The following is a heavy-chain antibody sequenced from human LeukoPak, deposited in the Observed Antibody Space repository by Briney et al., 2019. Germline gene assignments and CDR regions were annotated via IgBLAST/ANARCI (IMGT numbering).Heavy chain of an antibody. V-gene: IGHV4-61*01. CDR3: AREPGFDSSGYLNWFDP. CDR1: GDSISSSSYY. CDR2: ISYSGST. J-gene: IGHJ5*02. Sequence: PSETLSLTCTVSGDSISSSSYYWGWIRQPPGKGLEWIACISYSGSTKYNPSLKSRVTISVDTSKNQLSLKLSSVTAADTAVYYCAREPGFDSSGYLNWFDPWGQGTLVTVSS. D-gene: IGHD3-22*01.